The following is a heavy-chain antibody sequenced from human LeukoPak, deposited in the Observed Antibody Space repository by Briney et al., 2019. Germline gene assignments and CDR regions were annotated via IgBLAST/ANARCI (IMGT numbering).Heavy chain of an antibody. Sequence: GGSLRLSCAASGFTVSSNYMSWVRQAPGKGLEWVSIIYSGGSTYYADSVKGRFTISRDNSKNTLYLQMNSLRAEDTAVYYCAKSTKSYPDYWGQGTLVTVSS. V-gene: IGHV3-53*05. J-gene: IGHJ4*02. CDR3: AKSTKSYPDY. D-gene: IGHD2-2*01. CDR2: IYSGGST. CDR1: GFTVSSNY.